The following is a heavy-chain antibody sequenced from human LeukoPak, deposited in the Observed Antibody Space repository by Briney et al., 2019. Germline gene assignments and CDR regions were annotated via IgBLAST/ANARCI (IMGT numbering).Heavy chain of an antibody. D-gene: IGHD3-16*01. CDR1: GFTFSSHA. CDR2: ISGGGDKT. J-gene: IGHJ4*02. Sequence: GGSLTLSCAASGFTFSSHAMSWLGQAPGKGLEWVSSISGGGDKTFHADPVKGRFTISRDGYKNTLYLQMNSLRVEDTAVYYCVKDIRSSTWSSLGGDSWGRGTLVTVSS. CDR3: VKDIRSSTWSSLGGDS. V-gene: IGHV3-23*01.